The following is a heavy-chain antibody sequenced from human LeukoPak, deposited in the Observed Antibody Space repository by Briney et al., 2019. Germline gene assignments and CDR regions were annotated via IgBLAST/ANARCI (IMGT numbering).Heavy chain of an antibody. CDR2: ISGSDGST. D-gene: IGHD3-10*01. Sequence: GGSLRLSCAASGFTFSSYAMSWVRQAPGKGLEWVSGISGSDGSTNYADSVKGRFTISRENSKNSLYLQMNSLRAEDTAVYYCARGSGSKFDYWGQGTLVTVSS. CDR1: GFTFSSYA. V-gene: IGHV3-23*01. CDR3: ARGSGSKFDY. J-gene: IGHJ4*02.